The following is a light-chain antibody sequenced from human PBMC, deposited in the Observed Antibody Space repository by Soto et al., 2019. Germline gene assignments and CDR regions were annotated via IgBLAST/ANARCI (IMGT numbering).Light chain of an antibody. CDR2: SXA. V-gene: IGKV3-15*01. CDR3: QQYNNVPPT. Sequence: EITESPPILSVSPWEGATLSCRARQSISTNLSWCQHIPGQAPRLXXVSXARRPTDGPARLSGSGSGTDFTLTISSLQSDDSAFYYCQQYNNVPPTFGQGTKVDIK. J-gene: IGKJ1*01. CDR1: QSISTN.